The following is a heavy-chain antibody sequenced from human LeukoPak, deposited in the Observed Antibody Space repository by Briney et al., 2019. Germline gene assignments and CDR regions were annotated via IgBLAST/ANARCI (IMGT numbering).Heavy chain of an antibody. CDR3: AREDCSSTSCYWLDY. J-gene: IGHJ4*02. CDR2: ISSSSSYI. D-gene: IGHD2-2*01. V-gene: IGHV3-21*01. CDR1: EFTFSSYS. Sequence: GGSLRLSCAASEFTFSSYSMNWVRQAPGKGLEWVSSISSSSSYIYYADSVKGRFTISRDNAKNSLYLQMNSLRAEDTAVYYCAREDCSSTSCYWLDYWGQGTLVTVSS.